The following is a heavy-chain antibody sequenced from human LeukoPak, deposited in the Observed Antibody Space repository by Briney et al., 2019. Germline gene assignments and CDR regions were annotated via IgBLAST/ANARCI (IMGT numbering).Heavy chain of an antibody. D-gene: IGHD1-26*01. CDR3: ARAGTWVDY. V-gene: IGHV3-7*01. CDR2: IKKDGSEI. Sequence: PGGSLRLSCAASGFTFDDYAMHWVRQAPGKGLEWVANIKKDGSEIFYVDSVKGRFTISRDNAKNSLYLQMNSLRAEDTAVYYCARAGTWVDYWGQGTLVTVSS. J-gene: IGHJ4*02. CDR1: GFTFDDYA.